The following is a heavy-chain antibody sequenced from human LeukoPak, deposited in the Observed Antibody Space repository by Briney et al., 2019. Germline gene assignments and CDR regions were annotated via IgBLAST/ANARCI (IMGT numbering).Heavy chain of an antibody. V-gene: IGHV1-2*06. D-gene: IGHD3-22*01. J-gene: IGHJ4*02. CDR1: GYTFTSYY. Sequence: ASVKVSCKASGYTFTSYYMHWVRQAPGQGLEWMGRINPNSGGTNYAQKFQGRVTMTRDTSISTVYMELSRLRSDDTAVYYCARVGYYESSGYEYWGQGTLVTVSS. CDR2: INPNSGGT. CDR3: ARVGYYESSGYEY.